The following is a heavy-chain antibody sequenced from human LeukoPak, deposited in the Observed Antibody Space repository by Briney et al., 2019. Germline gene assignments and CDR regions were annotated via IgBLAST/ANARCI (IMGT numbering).Heavy chain of an antibody. CDR1: GYTFTGYY. J-gene: IGHJ5*02. CDR2: INPNSGGT. Sequence: GASVKVSCKXSGYTFTGYYMHWVRQSPGQGLEWMGWINPNSGGTNYAQKFQGRVTMTRDTSISTAYMELSRLRSDDTAVYYCARDPISSGWYGDQVWFDPWGQGTLVTVSS. D-gene: IGHD6-19*01. V-gene: IGHV1-2*02. CDR3: ARDPISSGWYGDQVWFDP.